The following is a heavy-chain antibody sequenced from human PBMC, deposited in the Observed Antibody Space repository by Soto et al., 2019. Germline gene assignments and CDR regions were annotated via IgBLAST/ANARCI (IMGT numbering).Heavy chain of an antibody. D-gene: IGHD2-15*01. CDR3: ARASEVVAAESSYYFDY. CDR1: GFTFSSYG. V-gene: IGHV3-33*01. J-gene: IGHJ4*02. Sequence: GGSLRLSCAASGFTFSSYGMHWVRQAPGKGLEWVAVIWYDGSNKYYADSVKGRFTISRDNSKNTLYLQMNSLRAEDTAVYYCARASEVVAAESSYYFDYWGQGTLVTVSS. CDR2: IWYDGSNK.